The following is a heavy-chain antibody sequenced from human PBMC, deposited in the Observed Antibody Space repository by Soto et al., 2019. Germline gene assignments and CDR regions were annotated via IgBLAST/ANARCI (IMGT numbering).Heavy chain of an antibody. CDR2: ISYDGSNK. CDR1: GFTFSSYG. CDR3: AKGYSSSWLGYFDL. Sequence: QVQLVESGGGVVQPGRSLRLSCAASGFTFSSYGIHWVRQAPGKGLEWVAVISYDGSNKYYADSVKGRFTISRDNSKNTLYLQMNSLRAEDTAVYYCAKGYSSSWLGYFDLWGRGTLVTVSS. D-gene: IGHD6-13*01. V-gene: IGHV3-30*18. J-gene: IGHJ2*01.